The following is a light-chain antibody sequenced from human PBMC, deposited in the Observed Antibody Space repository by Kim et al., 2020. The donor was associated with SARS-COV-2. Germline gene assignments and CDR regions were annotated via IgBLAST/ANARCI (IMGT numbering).Light chain of an antibody. J-gene: IGKJ3*01. V-gene: IGKV1-39*01. Sequence: ASVGDRVTITCRTTQSISSHLNWYQQKPVRAPKLLISAASTLQGGVPSRFSGSGSETDFTLTISSLQPEDFATYFCQQSYITPFTFGPGTKVDIK. CDR2: AAS. CDR1: QSISSH. CDR3: QQSYITPFT.